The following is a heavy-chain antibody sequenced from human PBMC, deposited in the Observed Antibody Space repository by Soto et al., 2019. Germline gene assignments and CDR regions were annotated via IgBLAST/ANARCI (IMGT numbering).Heavy chain of an antibody. CDR2: IYYSGST. D-gene: IGHD2-2*02. V-gene: IGHV4-59*08. J-gene: IGHJ6*03. CDR3: ARLRRCSSTSCYSGMDV. Sequence: PSETLSLTCTVSGGSISSYYWSWIRQPPGKGLEWIGYIYYSGSTNYNPSLKSRVTISVDTSKNQFSLKLSSVTAADTAVYYCARLRRCSSTSCYSGMDVWGKGTTVNVSS. CDR1: GGSISSYY.